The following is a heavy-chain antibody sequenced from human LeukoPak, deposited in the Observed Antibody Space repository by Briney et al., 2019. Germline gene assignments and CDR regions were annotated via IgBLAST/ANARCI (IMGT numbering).Heavy chain of an antibody. CDR2: IYYSGST. J-gene: IGHJ4*02. V-gene: IGHV4-59*08. D-gene: IGHD6-19*01. CDR1: VGSISSYY. Sequence: SETLSLTCTVSVGSISSYYWSWIRQPPGKGLDWSGYIYYSGSTNYNPPLKSRVTISVDTSKNQFSLKLSSVTAADTAVYYCARRSGYSSGWYGFDYWGQGTLVTVSS. CDR3: ARRSGYSSGWYGFDY.